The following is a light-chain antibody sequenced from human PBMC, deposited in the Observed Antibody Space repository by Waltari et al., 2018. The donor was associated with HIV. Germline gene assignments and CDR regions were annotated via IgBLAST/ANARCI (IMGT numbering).Light chain of an antibody. CDR2: KDS. CDR1: ALQTQY. V-gene: IGLV3-25*03. J-gene: IGLJ2*01. CDR3: QSTDSSGTYVV. Sequence: SYELTQPPSVSVSPGQTARITCSGDALQTQYGYWYQQKPGQAPVLVIYKDSEKSSGIPERFSGSSSGTTVTLTISAVQAEDEADYYCQSTDSSGTYVVFGGGTKLTVL.